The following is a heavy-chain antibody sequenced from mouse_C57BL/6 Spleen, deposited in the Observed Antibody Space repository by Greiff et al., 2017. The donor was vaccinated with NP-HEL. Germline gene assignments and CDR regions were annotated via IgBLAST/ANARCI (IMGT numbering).Heavy chain of an antibody. CDR3: ARVQTGTFDY. D-gene: IGHD4-1*01. CDR1: GYSITSGYY. Sequence: EVQLQESGPGLVKPSQSLSLTCSVTGYSITSGYYWNWIRQFPGNKLEWMGYISYDGSNNYNPSLKNRISITRDTSKNQFFLKLNSVTTEDTATYYCARVQTGTFDYWGQGTTLTVSS. V-gene: IGHV3-6*01. J-gene: IGHJ2*01. CDR2: ISYDGSN.